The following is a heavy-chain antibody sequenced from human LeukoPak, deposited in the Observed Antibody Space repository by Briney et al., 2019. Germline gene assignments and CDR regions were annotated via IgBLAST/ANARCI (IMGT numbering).Heavy chain of an antibody. J-gene: IGHJ4*02. CDR1: GYTFTGYY. V-gene: IGHV1-2*02. CDR2: INPNSGGT. D-gene: IGHD3-3*01. CDR3: ARDERQETSLRFLEWAPRRNGRGFDY. Sequence: GASVKVSCKASGYTFTGYYMHWVRQAPGQGLEWMGWINPNSGGTNYAQKFQGRVTMTRDTSISTAYMELSRLRSDDTAVYYCARDERQETSLRFLEWAPRRNGRGFDYWGQGTLVTVSS.